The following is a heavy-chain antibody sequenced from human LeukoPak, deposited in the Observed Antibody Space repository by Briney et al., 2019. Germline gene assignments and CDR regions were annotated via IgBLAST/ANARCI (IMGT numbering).Heavy chain of an antibody. CDR3: ATREHHVLWTPGDY. J-gene: IGHJ4*02. V-gene: IGHV4-39*01. D-gene: IGHD6-6*01. CDR2: ISHTGTT. Sequence: SETLSLTCTVSGGSITISDYYWGWIRLPPGKGLEWIGTISHTGTTYYNPSLQSRVTISVDKSKNQFSLKLSSVTAADTAVYYCATREHHVLWTPGDYWGQGTLVTVSS. CDR1: GGSITISDYY.